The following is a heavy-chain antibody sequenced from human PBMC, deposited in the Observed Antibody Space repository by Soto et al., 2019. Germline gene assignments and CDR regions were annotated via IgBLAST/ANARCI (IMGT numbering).Heavy chain of an antibody. V-gene: IGHV3-23*01. CDR3: AKHPPSLRFLEWLPSHFDN. CDR1: GFTFSPFP. D-gene: IGHD3-3*01. CDR2: ISDSGGGT. Sequence: GGSLSLSCAASGFTFSPFPMSWVRQAPGKGLEWVSGISDSGGGTYYADSVKGRFTISRDNSKNTLYLQMNSLRAEDTAVYYCAKHPPSLRFLEWLPSHFDNWGQGTLVTVSS. J-gene: IGHJ4*02.